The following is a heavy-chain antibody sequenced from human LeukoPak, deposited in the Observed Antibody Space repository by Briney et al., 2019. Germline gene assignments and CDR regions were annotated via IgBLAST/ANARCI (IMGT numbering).Heavy chain of an antibody. V-gene: IGHV6-1*01. CDR3: AREVGYYYDSSGYPNFDY. CDR1: GDSVSSNSAA. Sequence: SQTLSLTCAICGDSVSSNSAAWNWIRQSPSRGLEWLGRTYYRSKWYNDYAVSVKSRITINPDTSKNQFSLQLNSVTPEDTAVYYCAREVGYYYDSSGYPNFDYWGQGTLVTVSS. CDR2: TYYRSKWYN. J-gene: IGHJ4*02. D-gene: IGHD3-22*01.